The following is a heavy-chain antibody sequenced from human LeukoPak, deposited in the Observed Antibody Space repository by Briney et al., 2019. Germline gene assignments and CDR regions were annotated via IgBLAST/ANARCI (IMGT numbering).Heavy chain of an antibody. J-gene: IGHJ1*01. D-gene: IGHD3-3*01. CDR3: ARDEFLGY. CDR1: GGTFSSIL. Sequence: GASVKVSCKAFGGTFSSILITWVRQAPGQGPEWMGRIIPVVGRPNYARKFQGRVTIITDKATNTAYMELSSLTLEDTAVYYCARDEFLGYWGQGTLVTVSS. V-gene: IGHV1-69*04. CDR2: IIPVVGRP.